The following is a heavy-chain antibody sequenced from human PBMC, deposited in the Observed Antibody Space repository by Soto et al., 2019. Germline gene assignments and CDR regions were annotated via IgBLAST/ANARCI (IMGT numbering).Heavy chain of an antibody. CDR3: ARDLSTGAADYYFDY. Sequence: GSLRLSCAASGFTFNNFAMHWVRQAPGKGLEWVAVISYNGGEKYYADFVKGRFTISRDQSKNTVYLQMNGLRAEDTAVYYCARDLSTGAADYYFDYWSQGALVTVSS. V-gene: IGHV3-30*03. CDR2: ISYNGGEK. CDR1: GFTFNNFA. J-gene: IGHJ4*02. D-gene: IGHD6-13*01.